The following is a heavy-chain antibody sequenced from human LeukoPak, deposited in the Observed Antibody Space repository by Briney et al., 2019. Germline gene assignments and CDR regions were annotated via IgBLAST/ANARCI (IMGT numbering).Heavy chain of an antibody. CDR1: GGSISSYY. CDR3: ARVRSYYGSVSHLNWSDP. CDR2: IYYGGST. Sequence: SETLSLTCTVSGGSISSYYWSWIRQPPGKGLEWMGYIYYGGSTNYNPSLKSRVTISVDTSKNQFSLKLSSVCAVNTAVYTCARVRSYYGSVSHLNWSDPCSQGTLVTVSS. J-gene: IGHJ5*02. V-gene: IGHV4-59*01. D-gene: IGHD3-10*01.